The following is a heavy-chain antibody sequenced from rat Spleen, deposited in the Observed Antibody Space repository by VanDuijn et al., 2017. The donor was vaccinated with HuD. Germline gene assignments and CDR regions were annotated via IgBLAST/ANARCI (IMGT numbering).Heavy chain of an antibody. J-gene: IGHJ4*01. Sequence: EVQLVETGGGLVQPGRSLKLSCAASGFTFSNYYMAWVRQAPKKGLEWVATISTSGSRTYYPDSVKGRFTISRDNAKSSLYLQMNSLKSEDTATYYCARLYYDGSYGVMDAWGQGASVTVSS. CDR3: ARLYYDGSYGVMDA. V-gene: IGHV5-25*01. CDR1: GFTFSNYY. CDR2: ISTSGSRT. D-gene: IGHD1-12*02.